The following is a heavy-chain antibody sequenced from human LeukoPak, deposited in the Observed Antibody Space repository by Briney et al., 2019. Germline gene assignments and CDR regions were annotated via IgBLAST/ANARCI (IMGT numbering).Heavy chain of an antibody. CDR1: GFTFSSYA. Sequence: PGGSLRLSCAASGFTFSSYAMHWVRQAPGKGLEWVAVISYDGSNKYYADSVKGRFTISRDNSKNTLYLQMNSLRAEDTAVYYCARGGIVGATPGYFWGQGTLVTVSS. D-gene: IGHD1-26*01. CDR2: ISYDGSNK. CDR3: ARGGIVGATPGYF. V-gene: IGHV3-30-3*01. J-gene: IGHJ4*02.